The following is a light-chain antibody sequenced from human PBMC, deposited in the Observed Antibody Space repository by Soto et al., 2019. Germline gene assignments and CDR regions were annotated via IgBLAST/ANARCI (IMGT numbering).Light chain of an antibody. CDR3: QQYGSSPRT. CDR1: QSVSSSF. J-gene: IGKJ2*01. CDR2: GAS. V-gene: IGKV3-20*01. Sequence: EIVLTQSPGTLSLSPGERATLSCRASQSVSSSFLAWYQHKPGQAPRILIYGASSRATGIPDRFSGSGSGTDFTLTISRLEPEDFAVYYCQQYGSSPRTFGQETKLEIK.